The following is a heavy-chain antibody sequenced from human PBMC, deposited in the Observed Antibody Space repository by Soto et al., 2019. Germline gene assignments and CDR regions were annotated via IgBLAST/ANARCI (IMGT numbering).Heavy chain of an antibody. CDR2: IYHGGRA. V-gene: IGHV4-30-2*01. CDR1: GGSISSVGYP. D-gene: IGHD3-16*02. CDR3: ARERRCAFGGVIVTGGMDD. Sequence: PSETLSLTCAVPGGSISSVGYPCSCIRQPPWKGLEWIEYIYHGGRASCNRPLKSGLTISVDGSKSHFSLQLSSVTAADTAVYYCARERRCAFGGVIVTGGMDDWGQGXTVTVYS. J-gene: IGHJ6*02.